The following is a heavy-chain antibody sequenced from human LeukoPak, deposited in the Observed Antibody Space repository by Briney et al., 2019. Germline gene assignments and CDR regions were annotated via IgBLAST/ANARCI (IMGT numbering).Heavy chain of an antibody. D-gene: IGHD2-15*01. Sequence: GGSLRLSCAASGFTFSTYSMNWVRQGPGKGLEWVSTIDFSGDYIYYADSLKGRFTISRDNAENSVHYCARSVFSGVVAAQHEFDDWGQGTLVTVSS. V-gene: IGHV3-21*01. CDR3: FDD. J-gene: IGHJ4*02. CDR2: IDFSGDYI. CDR1: GFTFSTYS.